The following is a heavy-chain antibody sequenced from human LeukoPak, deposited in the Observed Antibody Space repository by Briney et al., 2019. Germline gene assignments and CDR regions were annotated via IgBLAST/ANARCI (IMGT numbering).Heavy chain of an antibody. CDR1: SGSISTSNYY. Sequence: SETLSLTCTVSSGSISTSNYYWGWVRQPPGKALEWIGNIFYSGSTYYSPSLKSRVAISVDTSKNHFSLTLNAVTAADTAVYYCASYSGTYSAFEIWGQGTQVTVSS. D-gene: IGHD1-26*01. CDR2: IFYSGST. J-gene: IGHJ3*02. CDR3: ASYSGTYSAFEI. V-gene: IGHV4-39*07.